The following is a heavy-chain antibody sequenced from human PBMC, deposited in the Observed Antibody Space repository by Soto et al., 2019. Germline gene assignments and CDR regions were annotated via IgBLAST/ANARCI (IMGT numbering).Heavy chain of an antibody. CDR3: ARDAVVAVDY. D-gene: IGHD2-15*01. J-gene: IGHJ4*02. CDR1: GFTFSSYA. V-gene: IGHV3-30-3*01. Sequence: QVPLVESGGGVVQPGRSLRLSCAASGFTFSSYAMHWVRQAPGKGLEWVAVISYDGSNKYYADSVKGRFTISRDNSKNTLYLQMNSLRAEDTAVYYCARDAVVAVDYWGQGTLVTVSS. CDR2: ISYDGSNK.